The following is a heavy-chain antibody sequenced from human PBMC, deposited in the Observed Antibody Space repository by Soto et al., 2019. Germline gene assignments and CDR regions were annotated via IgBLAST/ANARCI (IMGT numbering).Heavy chain of an antibody. V-gene: IGHV4-39*01. J-gene: IGHJ4*02. D-gene: IGHD4-17*01. CDR3: ARQADRAPTVVRF. CDR1: GGSISSSSYY. CDR2: IYYSGST. Sequence: QLQLQESGPGLVKPSETLSLTCTVSGGSISSSSYYWGWIRQPPGKGLEWIGSIYYSGSTYYNPSLTSRVTISVDTSKNQFPLRLGSVTAADTAVYSCARQADRAPTVVRFWGQGTLVTVSS.